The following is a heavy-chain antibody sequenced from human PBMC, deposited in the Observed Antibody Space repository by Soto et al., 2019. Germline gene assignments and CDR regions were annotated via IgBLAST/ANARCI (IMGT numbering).Heavy chain of an antibody. CDR2: ISGSGGST. D-gene: IGHD3-10*01. V-gene: IGHV3-23*01. Sequence: PGGSLRLSCAASGFTFISYAMSWVRQAPGKGLEWVSAISGSGGSTYYADSVKGRFTISRDNSKNTLYLQMNSLRAEDTAVYYCAKDPAALYGSGSYLPDYFDYWGQGTLVTVSS. CDR3: AKDPAALYGSGSYLPDYFDY. CDR1: GFTFISYA. J-gene: IGHJ4*02.